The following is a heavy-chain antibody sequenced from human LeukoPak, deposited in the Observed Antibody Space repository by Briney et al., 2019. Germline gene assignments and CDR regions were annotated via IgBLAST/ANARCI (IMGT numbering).Heavy chain of an antibody. V-gene: IGHV4-34*01. D-gene: IGHD2-21*01. CDR1: GGSFSGYY. J-gene: IGHJ3*02. Sequence: SETLSLTCAVYGGSFSGYYWSWIRQPPGKGLEWIGEINHSGSTNYNPSLKSRVTISVDTSKNQFSLKLSSVTAADTAVYYCARDKIGRGIVDIRGQGTMVTVSS. CDR2: INHSGST. CDR3: ARDKIGRGIVDI.